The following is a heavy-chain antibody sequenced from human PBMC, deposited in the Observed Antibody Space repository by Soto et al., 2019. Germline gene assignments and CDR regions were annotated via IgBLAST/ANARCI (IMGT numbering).Heavy chain of an antibody. V-gene: IGHV4-31*03. CDR2: IYYSGST. J-gene: IGHJ5*02. Sequence: SETLSLTCTVSGGSISRGGYYLSWIRQHPGKGLEWIGYIYYSGSTYYNPSLKSRVTISVDTSKNQFSLKLSSVTAADTAVYYCAGCVRTIDVKENWFDPWGQGTLVTVSS. D-gene: IGHD3-10*01. CDR3: AGCVRTIDVKENWFDP. CDR1: GGSISRGGYY.